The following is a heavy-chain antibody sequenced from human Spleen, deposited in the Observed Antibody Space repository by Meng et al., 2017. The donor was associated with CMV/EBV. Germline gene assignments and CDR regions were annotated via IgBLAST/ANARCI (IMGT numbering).Heavy chain of an antibody. V-gene: IGHV4-39*07. D-gene: IGHD2-2*01. J-gene: IGHJ6*02. CDR3: ARDIVVVPAAIGEYYYYGMDV. Sequence: SETLSLTCTVSGGSVSSGSYYWSWIRQPPGKGLEWIGEIYHSGSTNYNPSLKSRVTISVDKSKNQISLKLSSVTAADTAVYYCARDIVVVPAAIGEYYYYGMDVWGQGTTVTVSS. CDR2: IYHSGST. CDR1: GGSVSSGSYY.